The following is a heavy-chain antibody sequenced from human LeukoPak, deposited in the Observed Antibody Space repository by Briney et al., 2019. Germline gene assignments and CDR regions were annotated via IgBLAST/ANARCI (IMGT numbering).Heavy chain of an antibody. D-gene: IGHD3-3*01. Sequence: SVKVSCKASGGTFSSYAISWVRQAPGQGLEWMGRIIPILGIANYAQKFQGRVTITADKSTSTAYMELSSLRSEDMAVYYCATGVLTWTEIDYWGQGTLVTVSS. J-gene: IGHJ4*02. CDR1: GGTFSSYA. CDR2: IIPILGIA. CDR3: ATGVLTWTEIDY. V-gene: IGHV1-69*04.